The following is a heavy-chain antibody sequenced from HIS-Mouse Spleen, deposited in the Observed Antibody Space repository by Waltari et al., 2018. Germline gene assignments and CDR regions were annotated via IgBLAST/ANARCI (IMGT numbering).Heavy chain of an antibody. J-gene: IGHJ4*02. Sequence: QVQLVQSGAEVKKPGASVKVSCKASGYTFTGYYMHWVRQAPGQGLEWMGWINPNRGGTKYAQKFQGRVPMTRDTSISTAYMELSRLRSDDTAVYYCAREFAPGIAAAGDYWGQGTLVTVSS. CDR2: INPNRGGT. CDR3: AREFAPGIAAAGDY. D-gene: IGHD6-13*01. CDR1: GYTFTGYY. V-gene: IGHV1-2*02.